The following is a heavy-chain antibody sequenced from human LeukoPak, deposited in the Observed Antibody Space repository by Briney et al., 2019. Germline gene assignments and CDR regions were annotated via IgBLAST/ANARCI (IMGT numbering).Heavy chain of an antibody. V-gene: IGHV4-59*01. CDR1: GGSISSYY. CDR3: AREDAQEGTNAFDI. Sequence: SETLSLTCTVSGGSISSYYWSWIRQPPGKGLEWIGYIYYSGSTDYKPSLKSRVTISVGTSKNQFSLKVRSVTAADTAVYYCAREDAQEGTNAFDIWGQGTMVTVSS. CDR2: IYYSGST. D-gene: IGHD2-2*01. J-gene: IGHJ3*02.